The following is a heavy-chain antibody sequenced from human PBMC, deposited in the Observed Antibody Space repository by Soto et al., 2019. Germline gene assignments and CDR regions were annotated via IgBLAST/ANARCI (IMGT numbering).Heavy chain of an antibody. CDR3: AKGGRWLQFPDVFDS. J-gene: IGHJ3*02. CDR1: GFTFSSYG. Sequence: PGGSLRLSCAASGFTFSSYGMHWVRQAPGKGLEWVAVISYDGSNKYYADSVKGRFTISRDNSKNTLYLQMNSLRAEDTAVYYCAKGGRWLQFPDVFDSWAQRTMVTVSS. CDR2: ISYDGSNK. V-gene: IGHV3-30*18. D-gene: IGHD5-12*01.